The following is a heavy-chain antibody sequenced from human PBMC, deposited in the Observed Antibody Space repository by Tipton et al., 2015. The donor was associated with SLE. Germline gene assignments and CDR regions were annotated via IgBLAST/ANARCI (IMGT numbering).Heavy chain of an antibody. CDR3: ARGGYSGSYSDAFDI. CDR1: GGSFSGYY. V-gene: IGHV4-34*01. J-gene: IGHJ3*02. D-gene: IGHD1-26*01. CDR2: ISHGGIT. Sequence: TLSLTCAVYGGSFSGYYWTWIRQPPGKGLEWIGEISHGGITNYNPSLKSRVTISVDTSKNQFSLKLSSVTAADTAVYYCARGGYSGSYSDAFDIWGQGTMVTVSS.